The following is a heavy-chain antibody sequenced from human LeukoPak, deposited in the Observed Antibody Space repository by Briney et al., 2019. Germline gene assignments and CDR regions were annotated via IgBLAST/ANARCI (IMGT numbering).Heavy chain of an antibody. CDR1: GYTFTSYG. CDR2: ISAYNGNT. V-gene: IGHV1-18*01. Sequence: ASVKVSCKASGYTFTSYGISWVRQAPGQGLEWMGWISAYNGNTNYAQKLQGRVTMTTDTSTSTAYMELRSLRSDDTAVYYCARDGRVTMRVVDTERAFAIWGQGTMVTVSS. J-gene: IGHJ3*02. D-gene: IGHD3-22*01. CDR3: ARDGRVTMRVVDTERAFAI.